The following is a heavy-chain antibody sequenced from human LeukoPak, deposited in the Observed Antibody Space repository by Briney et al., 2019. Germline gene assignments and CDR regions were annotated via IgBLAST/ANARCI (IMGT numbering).Heavy chain of an antibody. J-gene: IGHJ4*02. Sequence: GGSLRLSCAASGFTFSSYAMSWVRQAPGKALEWISYIGYSGTAIYYADSVKGRFTISRDNAKNSLYLQMNSLRAEDTAVYYCARASDYGDYVARFDYWGQGTLVTVSS. CDR1: GFTFSSYA. CDR3: ARASDYGDYVARFDY. CDR2: IGYSGTAI. D-gene: IGHD4-17*01. V-gene: IGHV3-48*03.